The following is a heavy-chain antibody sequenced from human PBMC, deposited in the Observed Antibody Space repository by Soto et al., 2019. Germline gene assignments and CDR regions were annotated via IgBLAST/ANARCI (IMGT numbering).Heavy chain of an antibody. J-gene: IGHJ4*02. D-gene: IGHD6-13*01. CDR3: AKDEDSSSSPL. V-gene: IGHV3-9*01. CDR2: ISWNSGSI. Sequence: GGSLRLSCAASGFTFDDYAMHWVRQAPGKGLEWVSGISWNSGSIGYADSVKGRFTISRDNAKNSLYLQMNSLRAEDTALYYCAKDEDSSSSPLWGQGTLVTVSS. CDR1: GFTFDDYA.